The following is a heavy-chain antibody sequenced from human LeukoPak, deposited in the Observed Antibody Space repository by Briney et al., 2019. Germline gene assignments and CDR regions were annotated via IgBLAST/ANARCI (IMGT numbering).Heavy chain of an antibody. CDR2: ISSSSSYI. Sequence: GSLRLSCAASGFTFSSYSMNWVRQAPGKGLEWVSSISSSSSYIYYADSVKGRFTISRDNSKNTLYLQMNSLRAEDTAVYYCAKDGGYYDSSGDFDYWGQGTLVTVSS. V-gene: IGHV3-21*01. CDR3: AKDGGYYDSSGDFDY. CDR1: GFTFSSYS. D-gene: IGHD3-22*01. J-gene: IGHJ4*02.